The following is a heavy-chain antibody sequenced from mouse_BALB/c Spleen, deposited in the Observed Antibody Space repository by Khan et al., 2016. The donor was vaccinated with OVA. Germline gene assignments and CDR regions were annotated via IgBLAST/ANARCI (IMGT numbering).Heavy chain of an antibody. CDR2: ISTDSVIT. CDR3: AIRDYFDY. Sequence: QVQLKQSGPELVRPGVSVKISCKGSGYTFTDYSMHWVKQSHAKSLEWIGVISTDSVITNYNQKFKGKATLTVDKSSSTAYMELARMTSEDSAIYYCAIRDYFDYWGQGTTLTVSS. V-gene: IGHV1S137*01. CDR1: GYTFTDYS. J-gene: IGHJ2*01.